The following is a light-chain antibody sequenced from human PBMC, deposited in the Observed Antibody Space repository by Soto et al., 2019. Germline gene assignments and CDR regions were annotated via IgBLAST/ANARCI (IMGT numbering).Light chain of an antibody. V-gene: IGKV1-5*01. J-gene: IGKJ1*01. CDR2: DAS. Sequence: QMTQSPSSLSASVGARITITCRASQSVSGWLAWYQQKPGTAPKLLIHDASSLESGVPSRFSGSGSGTDFTLTISSLQPDVFATDYCQQYKGIRTFGQGTKVDIK. CDR1: QSVSGW. CDR3: QQYKGIRT.